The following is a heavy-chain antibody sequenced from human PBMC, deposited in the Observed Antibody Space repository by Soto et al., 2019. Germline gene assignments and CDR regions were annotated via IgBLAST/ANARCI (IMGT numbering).Heavy chain of an antibody. CDR1: GYTFSNFG. J-gene: IGHJ6*02. CDR3: ARDKDRLQLGGNYYYAMDV. D-gene: IGHD1-1*01. CDR2: MNPNSGNT. Sequence: ASVKVSCKASGYTFSNFGISWVRQAPGEGLEWMGWMNPNSGNTGYAQKFQGRVTMTRNTSISTAYMELSSLRSEDTAVYYCARDKDRLQLGGNYYYAMDVWGQGTTVTVSS. V-gene: IGHV1-8*02.